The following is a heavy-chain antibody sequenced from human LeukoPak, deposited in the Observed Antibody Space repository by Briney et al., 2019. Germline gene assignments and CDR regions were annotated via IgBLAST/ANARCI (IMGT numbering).Heavy chain of an antibody. CDR3: AKEKYYSFAFDI. CDR2: FDPEDGET. Sequence: GASVKVSCKVSGYTLTELSMHWVRQAPGKGLEWMGGFDPEDGETIYAQKFQGRATMTEDTSTDTAYMELSSLRSEDTAVYYCAKEKYYSFAFDIWGQGTMVTVSS. V-gene: IGHV1-24*01. D-gene: IGHD4-11*01. J-gene: IGHJ3*02. CDR1: GYTLTELS.